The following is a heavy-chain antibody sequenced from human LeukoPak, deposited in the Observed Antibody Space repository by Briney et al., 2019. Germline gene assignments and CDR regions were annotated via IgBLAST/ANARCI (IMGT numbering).Heavy chain of an antibody. V-gene: IGHV4-34*01. D-gene: IGHD1-26*01. CDR1: EGSFTGYQ. J-gene: IGHJ5*02. Sequence: SETLSLTCAVYEGSFTGYQYNWLRQTPGKGLEWLGEINHRGKTRYNPSLNSRVTISLDASTHQFSLELTSVVAADTAVYFCAYSGISNWFDPWGQGTLVTVSS. CDR3: AYSGISNWFDP. CDR2: INHRGKT.